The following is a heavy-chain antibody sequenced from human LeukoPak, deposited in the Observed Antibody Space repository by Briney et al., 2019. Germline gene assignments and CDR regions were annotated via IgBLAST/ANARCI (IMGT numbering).Heavy chain of an antibody. V-gene: IGHV4-59*01. Sequence: SETLSLTCTVSGGSISSYYWSWIRQPPGKGLERIGHIFYSGSTNYNPSLKSRVTISVDTSKNQFSLKLSSVTAADTAVYYCARDQNRAFDIWGQGTMVTVSS. CDR3: ARDQNRAFDI. CDR1: GGSISSYY. CDR2: IFYSGST. J-gene: IGHJ3*02.